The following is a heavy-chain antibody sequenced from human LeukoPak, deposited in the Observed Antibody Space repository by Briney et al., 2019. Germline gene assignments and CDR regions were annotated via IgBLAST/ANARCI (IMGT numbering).Heavy chain of an antibody. Sequence: SVKVSCKASGGTFSSYAISWVRQAPGQGLEWMGGIIPIFGTANYAQKFQGRVTITADESTTTAYMELSSLRSEDTAVYYCARAGYYYYGMDVWGQGTTVTVSS. J-gene: IGHJ6*02. D-gene: IGHD1-14*01. CDR3: ARAGYYYYGMDV. V-gene: IGHV1-69*13. CDR2: IIPIFGTA. CDR1: GGTFSSYA.